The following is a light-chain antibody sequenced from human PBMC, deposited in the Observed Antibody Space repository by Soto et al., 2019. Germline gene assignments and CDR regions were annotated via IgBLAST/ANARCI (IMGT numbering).Light chain of an antibody. V-gene: IGKV3-20*01. CDR2: DAS. J-gene: IGKJ1*01. Sequence: EIVLTQSPGTLSLSPGERATLSCRSTQSLSSSYLAWYQQKPGQAPRLRMYDASSRATGIPDRFSGSGSGTDFTLTISRLEPEDFAVYYCQQYGTCGQGTKVAIK. CDR3: QQYGT. CDR1: QSLSSSY.